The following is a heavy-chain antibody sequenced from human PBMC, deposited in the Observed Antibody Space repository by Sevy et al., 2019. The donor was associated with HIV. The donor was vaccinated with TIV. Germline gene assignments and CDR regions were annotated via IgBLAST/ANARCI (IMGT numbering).Heavy chain of an antibody. D-gene: IGHD3-9*01. Sequence: GGSLRLPCAASGFTFSSYGMHWVRQAPGKGLEWVAVIWYDGSNKYYADSVKGRFTISRDNSKNTLYLQMNSLRAEDTAVYYCARGRGAGYYDAFDIWGQGTMVTVSS. CDR2: IWYDGSNK. J-gene: IGHJ3*02. V-gene: IGHV3-33*01. CDR3: ARGRGAGYYDAFDI. CDR1: GFTFSSYG.